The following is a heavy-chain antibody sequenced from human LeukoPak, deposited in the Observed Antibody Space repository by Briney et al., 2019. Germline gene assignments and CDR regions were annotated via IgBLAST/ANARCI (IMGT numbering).Heavy chain of an antibody. D-gene: IGHD2-2*01. CDR1: GGTFSSYA. CDR2: IIPIFGTA. J-gene: IGHJ5*02. Sequence: SVKVSCKASGGTFSSYAISWVRQAPGQGLEWMGGIIPIFGTANYAQKFQGRVTITTDESTSTAYMELSSLRSEDTAVYYCARRGYCSSTSCYNWFDPWGQGTLVTVSS. CDR3: ARRGYCSSTSCYNWFDP. V-gene: IGHV1-69*05.